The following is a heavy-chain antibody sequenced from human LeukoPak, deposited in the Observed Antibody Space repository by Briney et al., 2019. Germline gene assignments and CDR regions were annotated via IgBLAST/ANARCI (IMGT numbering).Heavy chain of an antibody. Sequence: ASVKVSCKASGYTFTGYCMHWVRQAPGQGLEWMGWINPNSGGTNYAQKFQGRVTMTRDTSISTAYMELGRLRSDDTAVYYCARDLGVRRYYYYGMDVWGQGTTVTVSS. CDR3: ARDLGVRRYYYYGMDV. V-gene: IGHV1-2*02. D-gene: IGHD2-2*01. CDR1: GYTFTGYC. J-gene: IGHJ6*02. CDR2: INPNSGGT.